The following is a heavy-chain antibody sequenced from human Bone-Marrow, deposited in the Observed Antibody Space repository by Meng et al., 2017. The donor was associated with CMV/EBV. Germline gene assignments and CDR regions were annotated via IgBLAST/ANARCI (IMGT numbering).Heavy chain of an antibody. Sequence: GESLKISCAASGFTFSSYWMSWVRQAPGKGLEWVANIKQDGSEKYYVDSVKGRFTISRDNAKNSLYLQMNSLRAEDTAVYYCARDMRCSSTSSYHPRGYYGMDVWGQGTTVTVSS. V-gene: IGHV3-7*01. D-gene: IGHD2-2*01. J-gene: IGHJ6*01. CDR3: ARDMRCSSTSSYHPRGYYGMDV. CDR1: GFTFSSYW. CDR2: IKQDGSEK.